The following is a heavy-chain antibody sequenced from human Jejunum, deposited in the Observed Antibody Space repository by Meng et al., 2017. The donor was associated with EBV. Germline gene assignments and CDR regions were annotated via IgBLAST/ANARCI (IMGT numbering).Heavy chain of an antibody. J-gene: IGHJ5*02. V-gene: IGHV4-61*01. Sequence: QVQLQESGPGLLKPSVTLSLTCSGSGDSVSGYNYWTWIRKPPGKGLEWIGNMYYTGKAIYKPSLQSRVTISVDTSKNQFSLRVTSGTAADTAIYYCARGRGYDYGDPWGQGPLVTVYS. CDR3: ARGRGYDYGDP. CDR2: MYYTGKA. D-gene: IGHD5-18*01. CDR1: GDSVSGYNY.